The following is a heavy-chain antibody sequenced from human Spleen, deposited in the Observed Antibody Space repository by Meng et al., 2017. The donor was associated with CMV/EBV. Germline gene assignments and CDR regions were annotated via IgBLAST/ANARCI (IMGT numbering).Heavy chain of an antibody. D-gene: IGHD6-13*01. CDR1: GFTFSSYA. CDR3: AKAGSSSSYSSSWYNALDF. CDR2: ITGSGTGT. J-gene: IGHJ4*02. V-gene: IGHV3-23*01. Sequence: GGSLRLSCAASGFTFSSYAMSWVRQAPGKGPEWISGITGSGTGTYYADSVKGRFTISRDNSKNTLYLQMNSLRAEDTAVYYCAKAGSSSSYSSSWYNALDFWGQGTLVTVSS.